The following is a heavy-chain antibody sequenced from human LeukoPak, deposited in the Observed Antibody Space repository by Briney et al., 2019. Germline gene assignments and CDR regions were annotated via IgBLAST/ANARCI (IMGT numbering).Heavy chain of an antibody. CDR1: GFTFSSYA. D-gene: IGHD4-17*01. J-gene: IGHJ3*02. CDR2: ISGSGGST. Sequence: GGSLRLSCAASGFTFSSYAMSWVRQAPGKGLEWVSAISGSGGSTYYADSVKGRFTISRDNSKNTLYLQMNSLRAEDTAVHYSAKYKTVTHGVAFDIWGQGTMVTVSS. CDR3: AKYKTVTHGVAFDI. V-gene: IGHV3-23*01.